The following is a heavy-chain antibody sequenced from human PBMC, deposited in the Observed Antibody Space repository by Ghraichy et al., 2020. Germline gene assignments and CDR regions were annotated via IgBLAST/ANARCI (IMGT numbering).Heavy chain of an antibody. CDR1: GGSISSSTYY. CDR2: IYSRGDT. Sequence: SQTLSLTCTVSGGSISSSTYYWGWIRQPPGKGLEWIGSIYSRGDTYYIPSLKSRVTISLEASKNQFSLELRSLTAADTAVYYCARSIAVAGRGYYFDYWGQGTLVTVSS. D-gene: IGHD6-19*01. CDR3: ARSIAVAGRGYYFDY. J-gene: IGHJ4*01. V-gene: IGHV4-39*07.